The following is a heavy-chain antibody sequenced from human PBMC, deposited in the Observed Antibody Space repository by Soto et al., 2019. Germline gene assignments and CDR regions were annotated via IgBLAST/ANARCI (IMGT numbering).Heavy chain of an antibody. CDR2: IIPIFGTA. Sequence: SVKVSCKASGGTFSSYAISWVRQAPGQGLEWMGGIIPIFGTANYAQKFQGRVTITADESTSTAYMELSSLRSEDTAVYYCARVGRGSSITTDYWGQGTLVTVSS. CDR1: GGTFSSYA. D-gene: IGHD2-2*01. V-gene: IGHV1-69*13. CDR3: ARVGRGSSITTDY. J-gene: IGHJ4*02.